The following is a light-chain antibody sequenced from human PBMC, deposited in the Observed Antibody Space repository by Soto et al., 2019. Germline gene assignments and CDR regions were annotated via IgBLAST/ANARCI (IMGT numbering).Light chain of an antibody. CDR1: QSVSSN. Sequence: ELVMARSPATLSQPLGVCATITCRASQSVSSNLAWYQQKLGQAPRLLIYDASRRATGIPDRFSGSGSGTDFTLTIGRLEPEDFVVYYCQQYGISPTFGQGTKVDIK. CDR3: QQYGISPT. J-gene: IGKJ1*01. V-gene: IGKV3-20*01. CDR2: DAS.